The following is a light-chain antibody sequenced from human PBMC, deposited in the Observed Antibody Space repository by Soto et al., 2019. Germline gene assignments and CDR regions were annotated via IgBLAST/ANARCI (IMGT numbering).Light chain of an antibody. CDR2: EVT. CDR3: NSYTSRSTYV. CDR1: ISDVGGYNY. J-gene: IGLJ1*01. Sequence: QSVLGQPASVYGSPGQSITISCTGSISDVGGYNYVSWYQQHPGKAPKLMIFEVTDRPSGVSNRFSGSKSGNTASLTISGLQAEDEADYYCNSYTSRSTYVFGTGTKVTVL. V-gene: IGLV2-14*01.